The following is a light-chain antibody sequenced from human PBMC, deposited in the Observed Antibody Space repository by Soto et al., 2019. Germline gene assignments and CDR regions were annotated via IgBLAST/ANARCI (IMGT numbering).Light chain of an antibody. Sequence: DIVMTQSPDSLAVSLGERATIHCKSSQSVLYSSNNKNYLAWYQQKPGQPPKLLIYWASTRESGVPDRFSGSGSGGDFTLSIKSLQAEDVPVYYCQDWYTTPLTLGGGNTGELK. CDR3: QDWYTTPLT. CDR2: WAS. V-gene: IGKV4-1*01. CDR1: QSVLYSSNNKNY. J-gene: IGKJ4*01.